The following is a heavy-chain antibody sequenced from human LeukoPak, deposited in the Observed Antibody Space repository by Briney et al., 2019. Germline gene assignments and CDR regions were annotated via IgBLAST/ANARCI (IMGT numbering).Heavy chain of an antibody. J-gene: IGHJ4*02. Sequence: GGSLRLSCAASGFTFSTYAMTWVRQAPGKGLEWVSAIRGNGGSTYSADSVKGRFTISRDNSKNTLYLQMNSLTAEDTAVYYCARGPVVPSATYFFDYWGQGTLVVVSS. V-gene: IGHV3-23*01. D-gene: IGHD2-2*01. CDR1: GFTFSTYA. CDR3: ARGPVVPSATYFFDY. CDR2: IRGNGGST.